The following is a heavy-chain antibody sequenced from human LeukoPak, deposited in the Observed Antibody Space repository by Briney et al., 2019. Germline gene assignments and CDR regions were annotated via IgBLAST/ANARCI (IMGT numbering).Heavy chain of an antibody. J-gene: IGHJ3*02. V-gene: IGHV4-59*08. CDR2: IYYSGST. Sequence: PSETLSLTCTVSGGAISGHYWSWIRQPPGKGLEWIGYIYYSGSTNYNPSLKSRVTISIDTSKNQFSLKLTSVTAADTAVYYCARRNDFGIWGQGTMVTVSS. CDR1: GGAISGHY. CDR3: ARRNDFGI.